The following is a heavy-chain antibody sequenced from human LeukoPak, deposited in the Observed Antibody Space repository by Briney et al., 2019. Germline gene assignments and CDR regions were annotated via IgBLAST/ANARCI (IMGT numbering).Heavy chain of an antibody. J-gene: IGHJ6*02. CDR2: IYYSGST. D-gene: IGHD3-3*01. CDR1: GGSISSGGYY. CDR3: ARSYYDFWSGDGMDV. Sequence: TLSLTCTVSGGSISSGGYYWSWIRQHPGKGLEWIGYIYYSGSTYYNPSLQSRVTISVDTSKNQFSLKLSSVTAADTAVYYCARSYYDFWSGDGMDVWGQGTTVTVSS. V-gene: IGHV4-31*03.